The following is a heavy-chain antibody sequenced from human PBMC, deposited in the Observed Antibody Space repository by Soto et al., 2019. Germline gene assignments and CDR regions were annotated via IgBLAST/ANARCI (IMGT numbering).Heavy chain of an antibody. Sequence: SETLSLTCIVSGDSISSCYWNWIRQPPGKELEWMGHISNTGSTNYNPSLKSRVTISLDMYKNQFSLKLRVVTAADTAVYYCARTLGEGTGYQYYFDYWGQGTLVTVSS. V-gene: IGHV4-59*01. CDR2: ISNTGST. J-gene: IGHJ4*02. CDR1: GDSISSCY. D-gene: IGHD2-8*02. CDR3: ARTLGEGTGYQYYFDY.